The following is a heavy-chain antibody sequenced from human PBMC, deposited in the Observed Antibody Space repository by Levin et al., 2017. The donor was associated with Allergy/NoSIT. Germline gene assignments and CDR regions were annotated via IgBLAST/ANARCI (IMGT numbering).Heavy chain of an antibody. CDR3: AGVKIYYDYGMDV. Sequence: GESLKISCAASGFTFSSYGMHWVRQAPGKGLEWVALIWYDGSNKYYADSVKGRFTISRDNSKNTLYLQLNSLRAEDTAVYYCAGVKIYYDYGMDVWGQGTTVTVSS. CDR2: IWYDGSNK. J-gene: IGHJ6*02. V-gene: IGHV3-33*01. CDR1: GFTFSSYG.